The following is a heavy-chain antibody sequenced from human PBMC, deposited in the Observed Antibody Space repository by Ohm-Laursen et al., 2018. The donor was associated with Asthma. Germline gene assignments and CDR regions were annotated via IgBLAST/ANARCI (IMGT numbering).Heavy chain of an antibody. J-gene: IGHJ6*02. Sequence: SDTLSLTCTVSGGSISSYYWSWIRQPPGKGLEWIGYIYYSGSTNYNPSLKSRVTISVDTSKNQFSLKLSSVTAADTAIYYCAKFLGSGYSYHYNGMDVWGQGTTVTVSS. V-gene: IGHV4-59*07. CDR2: IYYSGST. D-gene: IGHD3-22*01. CDR1: GGSISSYY. CDR3: AKFLGSGYSYHYNGMDV.